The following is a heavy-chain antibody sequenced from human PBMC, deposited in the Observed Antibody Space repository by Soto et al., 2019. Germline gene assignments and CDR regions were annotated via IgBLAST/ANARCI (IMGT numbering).Heavy chain of an antibody. Sequence: PGGSLRLSCAASGFTFSSYGMHWVRQAPGKGLEWVAVIWYDGSNKYYADSVKGRFTISRDNSKNTLYLQMNSLRAEDTAVYYCARDLSGDPYYYYYMDVWGKGTTVTVSS. CDR2: IWYDGSNK. V-gene: IGHV3-33*01. CDR1: GFTFSSYG. D-gene: IGHD2-21*01. CDR3: ARDLSGDPYYYYYMDV. J-gene: IGHJ6*03.